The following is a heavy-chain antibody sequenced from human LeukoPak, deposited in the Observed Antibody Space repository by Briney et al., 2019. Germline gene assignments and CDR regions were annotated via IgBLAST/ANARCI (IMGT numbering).Heavy chain of an antibody. J-gene: IGHJ4*02. Sequence: PSETLSLTCTVSGGSISSYYWSWIRQPAGKGLEWIGRIYTSGSTNYNPSLKSRVTISVDTSKNQFSLKLSSVTAADTAVYYCARQKKSGYSYGDFFDYWGQGTLVTVSS. CDR2: IYTSGST. CDR1: GGSISSYY. CDR3: ARQKKSGYSYGDFFDY. V-gene: IGHV4-4*07. D-gene: IGHD5-18*01.